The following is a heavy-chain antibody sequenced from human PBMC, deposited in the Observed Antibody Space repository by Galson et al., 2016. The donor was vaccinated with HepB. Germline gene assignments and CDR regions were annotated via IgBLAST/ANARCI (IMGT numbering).Heavy chain of an antibody. V-gene: IGHV6-1*01. CDR3: ARNFNSSDGFDV. CDR2: TYYRSRWYN. D-gene: IGHD4-23*01. CDR1: GDSVSSNSAA. Sequence: CAISGDSVSSNSAAWNWIRQSPSRGLEWLGRTYYRSRWYNEYAVSVKSRIIINPDTSKNQFSLQLNSVTASDTAVYYCARNFNSSDGFDVWGQGTLVIVSS. J-gene: IGHJ3*01.